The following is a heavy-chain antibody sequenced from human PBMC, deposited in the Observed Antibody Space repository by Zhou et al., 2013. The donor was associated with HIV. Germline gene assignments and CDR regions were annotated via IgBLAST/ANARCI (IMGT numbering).Heavy chain of an antibody. D-gene: IGHD2-2*01. CDR2: IIPIFGTA. CDR3: ARDRYCSSTSCLSRGYYYYMDV. V-gene: IGHV1-69*05. J-gene: IGHJ6*03. CDR1: GGTFSSYA. Sequence: QVQLVQSGAEVKKPGSSVKVSCKASGGTFSSYAISWVRQAPGQGLEWMGGIIPIFGTANYAQKFQGRVTITTDESTSTAYMELSSLRSEDTAVYYCARDRYCSSTSCLSRGYYYYMDVWGKGTTVTVSS.